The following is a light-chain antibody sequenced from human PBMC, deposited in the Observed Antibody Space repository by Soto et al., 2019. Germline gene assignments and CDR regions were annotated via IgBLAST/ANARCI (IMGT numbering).Light chain of an antibody. V-gene: IGKV3-20*01. Sequence: EIVLTQSPGTLSLSPGERATVSCRASQSISSSYLAWYQHKPGQAPRLLIYGTSSRATGVPDRFSGSGSGTDFTLTISRLEPEDFAVYYCQRSRDSPPMFTFGQGTKLEIK. CDR3: QRSRDSPPMFT. CDR1: QSISSSY. CDR2: GTS. J-gene: IGKJ2*01.